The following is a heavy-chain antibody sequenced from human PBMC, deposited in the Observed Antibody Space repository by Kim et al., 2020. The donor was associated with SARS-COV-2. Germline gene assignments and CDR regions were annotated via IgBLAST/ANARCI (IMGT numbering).Heavy chain of an antibody. CDR1: GFTFSSYA. V-gene: IGHV3-23*01. CDR2: ISGSGGST. D-gene: IGHD6-13*01. J-gene: IGHJ5*02. CDR3: AKDLGSSSWKPTWSNWFDP. Sequence: GGSLRLSCAASGFTFSSYAMSWVRQAPGKGLEWVSAISGSGGSTYYADSVKGRFTISRDNSKNTLYLQMNSLRAEDTAVYYCAKDLGSSSWKPTWSNWFDPWGQGTLVTVSS.